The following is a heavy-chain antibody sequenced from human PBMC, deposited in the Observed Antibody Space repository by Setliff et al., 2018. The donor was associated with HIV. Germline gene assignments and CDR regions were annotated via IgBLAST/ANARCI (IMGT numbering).Heavy chain of an antibody. J-gene: IGHJ5*02. CDR2: IYYGGST. CDR1: GGSITSYY. Sequence: SETLSLTCTVSGGSITSYYWSWIRQPPGKGLEWIGYIYYGGSTNYNPSLGSRLTISVDTSKNQFSLKLSSVTAADTAVYYCARFRVERRLSNWFDPWGQGTLVTVSS. CDR3: ARFRVERRLSNWFDP. D-gene: IGHD1-1*01. V-gene: IGHV4-59*01.